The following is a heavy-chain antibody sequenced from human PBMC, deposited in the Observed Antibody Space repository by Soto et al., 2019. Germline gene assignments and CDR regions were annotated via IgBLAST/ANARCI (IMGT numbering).Heavy chain of an antibody. J-gene: IGHJ4*02. D-gene: IGHD4-17*01. CDR1: GFTVSSNY. CDR3: ARAYMSGDYHHDY. CDR2: IYSGGST. V-gene: IGHV3-66*01. Sequence: EVQLVESGGGLVQPGGSLRLSCAASGFTVSSNYMSWVRQAPGKGLEWVSVIYSGGSTYYADSVKGRLTISRDNSKNTQYLQMNSLRTEDTAVYYCARAYMSGDYHHDYWGQGTLVTVSS.